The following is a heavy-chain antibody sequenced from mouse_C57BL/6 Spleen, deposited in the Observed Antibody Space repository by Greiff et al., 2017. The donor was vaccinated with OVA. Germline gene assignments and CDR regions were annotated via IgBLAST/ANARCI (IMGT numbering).Heavy chain of an antibody. Sequence: EVQLVESGGGLVKPGGSLKLSCAASGFTFSDYGMHWVRQAPEKGLEWVAYISSGSSTISYADTVKGRFTISRDNAKNTLFLQMTSLRSEDTAMYYCARQNTDYWGQGTTLTVSS. CDR1: GFTFSDYG. CDR2: ISSGSSTI. J-gene: IGHJ2*01. D-gene: IGHD5-2*01. CDR3: ARQNTDY. V-gene: IGHV5-17*01.